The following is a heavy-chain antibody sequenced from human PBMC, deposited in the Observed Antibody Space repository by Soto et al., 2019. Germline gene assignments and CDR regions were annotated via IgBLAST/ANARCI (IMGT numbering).Heavy chain of an antibody. J-gene: IGHJ5*02. D-gene: IGHD6-13*01. CDR3: ARAAAAGTFDP. CDR1: GFTFDDYG. V-gene: IGHV3-20*04. Sequence: GGSLRLSCAASGFTFDDYGMSWVRQAPGKGLEWVPGINWNGGSTGYADSVKGRFPISRDNAKNSLYLQMNSLRAEDTALYYCARAAAAGTFDPWGQGTLVTVSS. CDR2: INWNGGST.